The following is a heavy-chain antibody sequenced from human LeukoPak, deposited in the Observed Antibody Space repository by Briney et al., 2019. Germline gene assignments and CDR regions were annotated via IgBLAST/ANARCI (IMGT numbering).Heavy chain of an antibody. CDR2: INHSRNT. V-gene: IGHV4-34*01. CDR1: GGSFRGYY. D-gene: IGHD6-19*01. Sequence: SETLSLTCAVYGGSFRGYYWSCIPQPPGKGLEWSGEINHSRNTINNLSLKCRVTISVDTSKKQFSLKVSSVTAPDAAVYYCARVLIAVAGVDAFDIWGQGTMVTVSS. CDR3: ARVLIAVAGVDAFDI. J-gene: IGHJ3*02.